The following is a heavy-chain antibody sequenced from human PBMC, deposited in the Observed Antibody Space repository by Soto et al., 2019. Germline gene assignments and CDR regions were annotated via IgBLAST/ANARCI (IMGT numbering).Heavy chain of an antibody. CDR3: ARVRITFGGVITYNWFDP. V-gene: IGHV1-69*01. J-gene: IGHJ5*02. D-gene: IGHD3-16*02. Sequence: QVQLVQSGAEVKKPGSSVKVSCKASGGTFSSYAISWVRQAPGQGLEWMGGIIPIFGTANYAQKFQGRVMITADESTSTAYMELSSLRSEDTAVYYCARVRITFGGVITYNWFDPWGQGTLVTVSS. CDR2: IIPIFGTA. CDR1: GGTFSSYA.